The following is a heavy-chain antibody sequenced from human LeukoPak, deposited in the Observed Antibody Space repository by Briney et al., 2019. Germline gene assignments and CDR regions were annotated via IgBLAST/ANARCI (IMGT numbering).Heavy chain of an antibody. D-gene: IGHD2-2*01. CDR2: MKPNSGNT. CDR1: GYTFTSYD. J-gene: IGHJ4*02. CDR3: ASRVGGTRFHVLDY. Sequence: ASVKVSGKASGYTFTSYDFNWVGRATGKGLEWMGWMKPNSGNTGYAQKFPGRVHLTRNTTISTAYMELSSLRSEDTAVYYCASRVGGTRFHVLDYWGQGTLVSVSS. V-gene: IGHV1-8*01.